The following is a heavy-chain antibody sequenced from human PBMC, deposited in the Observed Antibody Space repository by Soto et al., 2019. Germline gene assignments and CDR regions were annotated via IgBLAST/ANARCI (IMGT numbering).Heavy chain of an antibody. CDR2: IYPGDSDT. CDR1: GYSFTNYW. CDR3: ARHPPYYGPGSSSYYYYGMDV. Sequence: GESLKISCKGSGYSFTNYWIGWVRQMPGKGLEWMGIIYPGDSDTRYSPSFQGQVTISADKSISTAYLQWSSLKASDTAMYYCARHPPYYGPGSSSYYYYGMDVWGQGTTVTVSS. V-gene: IGHV5-51*01. J-gene: IGHJ6*02. D-gene: IGHD3-10*01.